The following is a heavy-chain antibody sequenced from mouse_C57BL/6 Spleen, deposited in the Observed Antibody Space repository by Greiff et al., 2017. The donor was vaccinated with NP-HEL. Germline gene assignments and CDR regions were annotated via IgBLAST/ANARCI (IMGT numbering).Heavy chain of an antibody. CDR3: ARSGDGYTAMDY. J-gene: IGHJ4*01. CDR1: GYTFTSYW. V-gene: IGHV1-69*01. CDR2: IDPSDSYT. Sequence: VQLQQPGAELVMPGASVKLSCKASGYTFTSYWMHWVKQRPGQGLEWIGEIDPSDSYTNYNQQFKGKSTLTVDKSSSTAYMQLSSLTSEDSAVYYCARSGDGYTAMDYWGQGTSVTVSS. D-gene: IGHD2-3*01.